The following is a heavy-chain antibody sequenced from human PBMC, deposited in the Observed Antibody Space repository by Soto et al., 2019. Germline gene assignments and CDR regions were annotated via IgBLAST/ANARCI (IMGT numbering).Heavy chain of an antibody. CDR3: ATLGTYGDYGQSDY. J-gene: IGHJ4*02. CDR2: INHSGST. Sequence: SETLSLTCAVYGGSFSGYYWSWIRQPPGKWLEWIGEINHSGSTNYNPSLKSRVTISVDTSKNQFSLKLSSVTAADTAVYYCATLGTYGDYGQSDYWGQGTLVTVSS. D-gene: IGHD4-17*01. V-gene: IGHV4-34*01. CDR1: GGSFSGYY.